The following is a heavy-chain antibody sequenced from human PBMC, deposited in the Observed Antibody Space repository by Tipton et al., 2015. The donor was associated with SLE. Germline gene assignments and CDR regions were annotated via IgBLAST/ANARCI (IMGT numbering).Heavy chain of an antibody. V-gene: IGHV4-59*11. CDR3: ARRVAYSGYDWYFDL. D-gene: IGHD5-12*01. CDR2: INHSGST. CDR1: GGSISSHY. J-gene: IGHJ2*01. Sequence: TLSLTCTVSGGSISSHYWSWIRQPPGKGLEWIGEINHSGSTYYNPFLKSRVTISVDTSKNQFSLKLSSVTAADTAVYYCARRVAYSGYDWYFDLWGRGTLVTVSS.